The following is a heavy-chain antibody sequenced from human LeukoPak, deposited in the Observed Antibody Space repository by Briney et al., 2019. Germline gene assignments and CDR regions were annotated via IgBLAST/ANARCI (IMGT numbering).Heavy chain of an antibody. Sequence: PSETLSLTRTVSGGSISSGSYYWSWIRQPPGKGLEWIGYIYYSGSTNYNPSLKSRVTISVDTSKNQFSLKLSSVTAADTAVYYCARVRGGSYHIDAFDIWGQGTMVTVSS. J-gene: IGHJ3*02. CDR1: GGSISSGSYY. CDR3: ARVRGGSYHIDAFDI. V-gene: IGHV4-61*01. D-gene: IGHD1-26*01. CDR2: IYYSGST.